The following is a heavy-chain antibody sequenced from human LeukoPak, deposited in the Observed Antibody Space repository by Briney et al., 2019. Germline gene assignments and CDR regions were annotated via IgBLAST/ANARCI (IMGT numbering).Heavy chain of an antibody. Sequence: GESLQISFKGSGYRFTTYWIGWVRPMPGKGVEWMGIIYPGDSDIRYSPSFQGKVTISADKSISTAYLQWSSLKASDTAMYYCARQRVNWGLVNDYWGQGTLVTVSS. CDR3: ARQRVNWGLVNDY. D-gene: IGHD7-27*01. CDR1: GYRFTTYW. J-gene: IGHJ4*02. CDR2: IYPGDSDI. V-gene: IGHV5-51*01.